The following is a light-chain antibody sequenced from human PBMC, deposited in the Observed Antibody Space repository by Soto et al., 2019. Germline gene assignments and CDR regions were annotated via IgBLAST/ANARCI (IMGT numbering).Light chain of an antibody. V-gene: IGKV3-20*01. CDR1: QSVSANY. CDR2: AAS. CDR3: QQYGSSPQT. Sequence: EIVLTQSPGTLSLSTGERATLSCRASQSVSANYLAWYQQKPGQAPRLLLYAASSRATGIPDRFSGSGSGTDFNLTISRLEPDDFAVYYCQQYGSSPQTFGQGTKLEIK. J-gene: IGKJ2*01.